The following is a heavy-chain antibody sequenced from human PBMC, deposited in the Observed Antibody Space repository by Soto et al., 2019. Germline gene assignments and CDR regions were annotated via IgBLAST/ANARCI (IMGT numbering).Heavy chain of an antibody. V-gene: IGHV1-69*13. J-gene: IGHJ6*02. CDR2: IIPIFGTA. Sequence: GASVKVSCKASGGTFSSYAISGVRQAPGQGLEGMGGIIPIFGTANYAQKFQGRVTITADESTSTAYMELSSLRSEDTAASYCARSDSGYDLYYYRMDVWGQGTTVTVS. D-gene: IGHD5-12*01. CDR1: GGTFSSYA. CDR3: ARSDSGYDLYYYRMDV.